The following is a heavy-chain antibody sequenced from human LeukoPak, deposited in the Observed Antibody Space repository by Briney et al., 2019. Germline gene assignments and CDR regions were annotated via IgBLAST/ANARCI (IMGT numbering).Heavy chain of an antibody. J-gene: IGHJ3*02. CDR2: ISYDGSNK. Sequence: GGSLRLSCAASGFTFSSYAMHWVRQAPGKGLEWAAVISYDGSNKYYADSVKGRFTISRDNSKNTLYLQMNSLRAEDTAVYYCARALHDYGDYVVPFDAFDIWGQGTMVTVSS. CDR3: ARALHDYGDYVVPFDAFDI. V-gene: IGHV3-30-3*01. D-gene: IGHD4-17*01. CDR1: GFTFSSYA.